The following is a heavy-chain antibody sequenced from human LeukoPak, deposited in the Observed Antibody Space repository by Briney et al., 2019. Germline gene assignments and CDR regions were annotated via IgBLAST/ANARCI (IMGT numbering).Heavy chain of an antibody. CDR1: GGPISSGSYY. D-gene: IGHD2-15*01. CDR3: ARVPPLYCSGGSCYSEY. Sequence: SQTLSLTCTVSGGPISSGSYYWSWIRQPAGKGLEWIGRIYTSGSTNYNPSLKSRVTISVDTSKNQFSLKLSSVTAADTAAYYCARVPPLYCSGGSCYSEYWGQGTLVTVSS. V-gene: IGHV4-61*02. CDR2: IYTSGST. J-gene: IGHJ4*02.